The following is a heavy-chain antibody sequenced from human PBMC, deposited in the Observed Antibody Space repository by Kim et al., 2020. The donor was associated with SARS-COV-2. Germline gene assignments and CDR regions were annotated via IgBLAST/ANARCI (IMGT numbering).Heavy chain of an antibody. J-gene: IGHJ4*02. CDR3: ARHIGHSLYFFDS. V-gene: IGHV1-3*01. CDR2: INADKGDT. Sequence: ASVKVSCKASGYTFITYPIHWVRQAPGQRLEWVGWINADKGDTEYSQKFQGRVTITRDTSASTAYMELTSLKSEDSAVYYCARHIGHSLYFFDSWGQGTLVTVSS. CDR1: GYTFITYP. D-gene: IGHD5-18*01.